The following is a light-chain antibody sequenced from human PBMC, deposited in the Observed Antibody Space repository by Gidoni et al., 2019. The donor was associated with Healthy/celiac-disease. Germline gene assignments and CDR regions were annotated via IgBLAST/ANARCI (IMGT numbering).Light chain of an antibody. CDR3: SSYTSSSLYV. CDR1: SSDVGRYNY. V-gene: IGLV2-14*01. CDR2: EVS. J-gene: IGLJ1*01. Sequence: QSALTQPASVSGSPGQSTTISCTGTSSDVGRYNYVSWYQQHPGKAPKLMIYEVSNRPSGVSTRFSASKSGNTASLTISGLQAEDEADYYCSSYTSSSLYVFGTGTKVTVL.